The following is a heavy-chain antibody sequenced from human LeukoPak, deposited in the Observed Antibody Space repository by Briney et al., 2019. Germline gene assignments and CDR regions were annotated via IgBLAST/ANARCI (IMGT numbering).Heavy chain of an antibody. V-gene: IGHV4-61*02. Sequence: PSQTLSLTCAVSGGSISSGSYYWSWIRQPAGKGLEWIGRIYTSGSTNYNPSLKSRVTISVDTSKNQFSLKVSSVTAADTAVYFCARASSSTSYFIYWGQGTLVTVSS. CDR3: ARASSSTSYFIY. CDR2: IYTSGST. D-gene: IGHD2-2*01. J-gene: IGHJ4*02. CDR1: GGSISSGSYY.